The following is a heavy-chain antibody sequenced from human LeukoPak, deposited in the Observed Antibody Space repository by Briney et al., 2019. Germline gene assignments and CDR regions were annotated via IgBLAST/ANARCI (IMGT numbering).Heavy chain of an antibody. V-gene: IGHV4-34*01. CDR2: INHSGGT. J-gene: IGHJ6*02. CDR3: ARFHPFPPLYCSGGSCYSFSPYYYCGMDV. Sequence: PSETLSLTCAVYGGSFSGYYWSWIRQPPGKGLEWIGEINHSGGTNYNPSLKSRVTISVDTSKNQFSLKLSSVTAADTAVYYCARFHPFPPLYCSGGSCYSFSPYYYCGMDVWGQGTTVTVSS. D-gene: IGHD2-15*01. CDR1: GGSFSGYY.